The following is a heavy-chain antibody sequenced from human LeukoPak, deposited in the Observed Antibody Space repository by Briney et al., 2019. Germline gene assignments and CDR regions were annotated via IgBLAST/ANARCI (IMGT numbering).Heavy chain of an antibody. CDR3: TRGRGAAAVPYAGGYFDY. V-gene: IGHV3-49*04. CDR2: IRTKAYGGTP. D-gene: IGHD6-13*01. J-gene: IGHJ4*02. CDR1: GFTFGDYA. Sequence: GGSLRLSCTASGFTFGDYAMSWVRQAPGKGLEWVGFIRTKAYGGTPEYAASVKGRFTISREDSKSIAYLQMNSLKTEDTAMYYCTRGRGAAAVPYAGGYFDYWGQGTLVTVSS.